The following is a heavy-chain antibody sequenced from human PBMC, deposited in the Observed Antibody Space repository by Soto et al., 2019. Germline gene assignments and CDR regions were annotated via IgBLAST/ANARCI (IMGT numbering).Heavy chain of an antibody. CDR2: ISGSGGST. Sequence: GGSLRLSCAASGFTFSSYAMSWVRQAPGKGLEWVSAISGSGGSTYYADSVKGRFTISRDNSKNTLDLQMNSLRAEDTAVYYCAKASGYSSRIGGFDIWGQGTMVTVSS. V-gene: IGHV3-23*01. J-gene: IGHJ3*02. D-gene: IGHD6-19*01. CDR1: GFTFSSYA. CDR3: AKASGYSSRIGGFDI.